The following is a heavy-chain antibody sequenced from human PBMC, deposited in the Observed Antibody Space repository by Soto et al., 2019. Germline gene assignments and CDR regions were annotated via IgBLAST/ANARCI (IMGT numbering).Heavy chain of an antibody. Sequence: PWGSLLLSCSSSVFTFSIYAMHWVRQAPGKGLEYVSAISSNGGSTYYADSVKGRFTISRDNSKNTLYLQMSSLRAEDTAVYYCVKDPYYDFWRGQLDYWGQGTMVTVSS. D-gene: IGHD3-3*01. CDR2: ISSNGGST. CDR3: VKDPYYDFWRGQLDY. CDR1: VFTFSIYA. J-gene: IGHJ4*02. V-gene: IGHV3-64D*06.